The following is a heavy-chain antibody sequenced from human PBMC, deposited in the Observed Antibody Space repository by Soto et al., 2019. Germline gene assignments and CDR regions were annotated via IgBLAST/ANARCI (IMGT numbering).Heavy chain of an antibody. D-gene: IGHD3-10*01. Sequence: QVPLQESGPGLVKPSETLSLSCTVSSGSISNYYWSWIRQPPGKGLEWIGYVHDSCGSHYNPSLKSRVAISLDTSKSQFSLKLTSVTATDTAEYYCVRQGFGALHGLLDVWGQGTTVTVS. V-gene: IGHV4-59*08. CDR2: VHDSCGS. CDR1: SGSISNYY. CDR3: VRQGFGALHGLLDV. J-gene: IGHJ6*02.